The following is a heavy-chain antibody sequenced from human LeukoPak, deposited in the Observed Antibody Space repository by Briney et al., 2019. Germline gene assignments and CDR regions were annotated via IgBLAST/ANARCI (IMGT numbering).Heavy chain of an antibody. J-gene: IGHJ4*02. V-gene: IGHV3-23*01. CDR3: TTDPLSRGLLLPYFDY. D-gene: IGHD2-15*01. CDR1: GFTFSSYG. CDR2: ISGSGGST. Sequence: GGSLRLSCAASGFTFSSYGMSWVRQAPGKGLEWVSAISGSGGSTYYADSVKGRFTISRDNSKNTLYLQMNSLKTEDTAVYYCTTDPLSRGLLLPYFDYWGQGTLVTVSS.